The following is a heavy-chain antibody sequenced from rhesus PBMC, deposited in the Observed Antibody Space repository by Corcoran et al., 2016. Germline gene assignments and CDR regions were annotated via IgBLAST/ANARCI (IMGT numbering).Heavy chain of an antibody. CDR3: ASSNYRVAN. CDR2: INPQNGNT. V-gene: IGHV1S2*01. Sequence: QVQLVQSGAEVKKPGSSVKVSCKASGYSLPAYYMHWVRQAPRQGLEGMGWINPQNGNTKYAQKFQGRVTMTRDKSTSTAYMELSSLRSEDTAVYYCASSNYRVANWGQGVLVTVSS. CDR1: GYSLPAYY. J-gene: IGHJ4*01. D-gene: IGHD1-44*01.